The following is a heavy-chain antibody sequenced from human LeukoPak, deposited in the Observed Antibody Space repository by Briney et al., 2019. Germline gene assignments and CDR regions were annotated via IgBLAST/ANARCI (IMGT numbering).Heavy chain of an antibody. Sequence: GASVKVSCMASGYTFTSYDINWVRQATGQGLEWMGWMNPNSGNTGYAQKFQGRVTMTRNASISTAYMELSSLRSEDTAVYYCARALRWCSGGSCYRYYFDYWGQGTLVTVSS. V-gene: IGHV1-8*01. D-gene: IGHD2-15*01. J-gene: IGHJ4*02. CDR2: MNPNSGNT. CDR3: ARALRWCSGGSCYRYYFDY. CDR1: GYTFTSYD.